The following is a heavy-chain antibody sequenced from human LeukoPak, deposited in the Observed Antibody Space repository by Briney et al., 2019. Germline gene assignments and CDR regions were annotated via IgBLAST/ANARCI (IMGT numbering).Heavy chain of an antibody. V-gene: IGHV4-61*01. D-gene: IGHD3-22*01. CDR1: GGFITIINDY. CDR2: IYYTGST. CDR3: ARGTMMVGP. J-gene: IGHJ5*02. Sequence: SETLSLTCPVSGGFITIINDYWSWIRQPPGKGLEWIGYIYYTGSTTYNSSLKSRVTISVDASKNQFSLKLSSVTAVDTAVYYCARGTMMVGPWGQGTLVTVSS.